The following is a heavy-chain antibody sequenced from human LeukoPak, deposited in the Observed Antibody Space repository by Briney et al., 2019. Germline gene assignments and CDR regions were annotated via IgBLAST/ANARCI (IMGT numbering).Heavy chain of an antibody. CDR2: IKQDGSEK. CDR1: GLTFSSYW. J-gene: IGHJ4*02. V-gene: IGHV3-7*01. D-gene: IGHD3-3*01. CDR3: ARWSPGIPY. Sequence: GGSLRLSCAASGLTFSSYWMSWVRQAPGKGLEWVANIKQDGSEKHYVDSVTGRFTISRDNAKNSLYLQMNSLRAEDTAVYYCARWSPGIPYWGQGTLVTVSS.